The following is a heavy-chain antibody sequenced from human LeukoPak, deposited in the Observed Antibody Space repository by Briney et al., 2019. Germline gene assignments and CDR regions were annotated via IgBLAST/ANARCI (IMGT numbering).Heavy chain of an antibody. Sequence: SETLSLTCAVYGGSFSGYYWSWIRQPPGKGLEWIGEINHSGSTNYNPSLKSRVTISVDTPKNQFSLKLSSVTAADTAVYYCARGGNYDSSGYYFDYWGQGTLVTVSS. D-gene: IGHD3-22*01. CDR3: ARGGNYDSSGYYFDY. CDR1: GGSFSGYY. CDR2: INHSGST. V-gene: IGHV4-34*01. J-gene: IGHJ4*02.